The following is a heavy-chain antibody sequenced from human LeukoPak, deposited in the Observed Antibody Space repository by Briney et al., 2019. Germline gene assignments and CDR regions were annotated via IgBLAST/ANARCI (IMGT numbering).Heavy chain of an antibody. D-gene: IGHD3-22*01. CDR1: GFTFSSYA. V-gene: IGHV3-23*01. CDR2: ISGSGGST. Sequence: GGSLRLSCAASGFTFSSYAMSWVRQAPGKGLEWVSAISGSGGSTYYADSVKGRFTISRDNAKNSLYLQMNSLRAEDTAVYYCARGTYYYDSSGFDYWGQGTLVTVSS. J-gene: IGHJ4*02. CDR3: ARGTYYYDSSGFDY.